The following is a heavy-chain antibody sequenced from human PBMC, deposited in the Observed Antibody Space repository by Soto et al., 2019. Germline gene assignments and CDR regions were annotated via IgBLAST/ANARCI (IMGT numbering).Heavy chain of an antibody. CDR3: ARAHYGDYVGSNYMDV. D-gene: IGHD4-17*01. Sequence: GGSLRLSCAASGFTFSSYSMNWVRQAPGKGLEWVSSISSSSSYIYYADSVKGRFTISRDNAKNSLYLQMNSLRAEDTAVYYCARAHYGDYVGSNYMDVWGKGTTVTVSS. CDR1: GFTFSSYS. J-gene: IGHJ6*03. CDR2: ISSSSSYI. V-gene: IGHV3-21*01.